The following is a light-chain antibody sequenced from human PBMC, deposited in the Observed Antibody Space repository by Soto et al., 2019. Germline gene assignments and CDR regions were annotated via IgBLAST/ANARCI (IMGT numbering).Light chain of an antibody. V-gene: IGKV1-5*03. Sequence: DIQMTQSPSTLSASVGDRVTITCRASQSITDWLAWYQQKPGKAPKFLFYKASNLEGGVPSRLSGSGSGTEFTLTISSVQPDDFATYYCQYWDDYSWTFGQGTKVEIK. CDR1: QSITDW. CDR3: QYWDDYSWT. J-gene: IGKJ1*01. CDR2: KAS.